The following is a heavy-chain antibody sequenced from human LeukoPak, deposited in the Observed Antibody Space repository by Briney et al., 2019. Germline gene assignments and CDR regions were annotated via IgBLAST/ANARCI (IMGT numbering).Heavy chain of an antibody. CDR2: INPSGGGT. Sequence: ASVKVSCKASGYTFTSYYIHWVRQAPGQGLEWMGIINPSGGGTSYAQKFQGRVTMTRDTSTSTVYMELSSLRSEDTAVYYCARDRRYNRGWGHFDYWGQGTLVTVSS. V-gene: IGHV1-46*01. CDR1: GYTFTSYY. CDR3: ARDRRYNRGWGHFDY. D-gene: IGHD6-19*01. J-gene: IGHJ4*02.